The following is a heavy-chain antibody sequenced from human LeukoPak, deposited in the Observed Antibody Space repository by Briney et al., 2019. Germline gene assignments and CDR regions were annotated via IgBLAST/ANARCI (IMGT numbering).Heavy chain of an antibody. Sequence: SETLSLTCTVSGGSISSYYWSWIRQPPGKGLEWIGYIYTSGSTNYNPSLKSRVTISVDTSKNQFSLKLSSVTAADTAVYYCARRSRIRTTFDYWGQGTLVTVSS. V-gene: IGHV4-4*09. CDR2: IYTSGST. D-gene: IGHD1-1*01. CDR3: ARRSRIRTTFDY. J-gene: IGHJ4*02. CDR1: GGSISSYY.